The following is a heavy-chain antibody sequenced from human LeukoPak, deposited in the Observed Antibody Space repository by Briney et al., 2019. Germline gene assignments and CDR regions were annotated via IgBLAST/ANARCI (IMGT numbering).Heavy chain of an antibody. CDR3: AVTGYSSSWSFDY. V-gene: IGHV3-74*01. Sequence: QPGGSLRLSCAASGFTFIIYWMHWVSQAPGKGLVWVSRINTDGSTTSYADSVKGRFTISRDNAKNTVYLQMNSLRAEDTAVYYCAVTGYSSSWSFDYWGQGTLATVSS. J-gene: IGHJ4*02. D-gene: IGHD6-13*01. CDR2: INTDGSTT. CDR1: GFTFIIYW.